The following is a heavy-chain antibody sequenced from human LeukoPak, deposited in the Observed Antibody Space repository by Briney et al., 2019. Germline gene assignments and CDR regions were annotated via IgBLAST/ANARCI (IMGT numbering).Heavy chain of an antibody. V-gene: IGHV3-48*01. CDR1: GFTFSSYS. CDR2: ITSSSSTI. J-gene: IGHJ4*02. Sequence: GGSLRLSCAASGFTFSSYSMNWVRQAPGKGREWVSFITSSSSTIYYVDSVKGRFTISRDNAKNSLYLQMNSLRAEDTAVYYCARDRPGSGWYYFDSWGQGTLVTVSS. D-gene: IGHD6-19*01. CDR3: ARDRPGSGWYYFDS.